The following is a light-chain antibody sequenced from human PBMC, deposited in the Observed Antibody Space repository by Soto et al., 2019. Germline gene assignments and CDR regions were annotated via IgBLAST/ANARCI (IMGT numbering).Light chain of an antibody. CDR3: AAWDDSLSVYV. V-gene: IGLV1-47*01. J-gene: IGLJ1*01. Sequence: QSVLTQPPSASGTPGQRVTISCSGSSSNIGSNYVYWYQQLPGTAPKLLIYRNNQRPSGVPDRFSGSKSGTSASLAISGLRSEDEADDYCAAWDDSLSVYVFGTGTKVTVL. CDR2: RNN. CDR1: SSNIGSNY.